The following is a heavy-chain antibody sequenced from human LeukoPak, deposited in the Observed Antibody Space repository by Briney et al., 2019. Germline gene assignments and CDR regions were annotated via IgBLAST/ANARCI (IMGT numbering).Heavy chain of an antibody. J-gene: IGHJ4*02. D-gene: IGHD1-26*01. CDR1: GFTFSSYE. Sequence: GGSLRLSCAASGFTFSSYEMNWVRQAPGKGLEWVSYISSSGSTIYYADSVKGRFTISRDNAKNSLYLQMNSLRAEDTAVYYCARPGKWELLGTFDYWGQGTLVTVSS. CDR3: ARPGKWELLGTFDY. V-gene: IGHV3-48*03. CDR2: ISSSGSTI.